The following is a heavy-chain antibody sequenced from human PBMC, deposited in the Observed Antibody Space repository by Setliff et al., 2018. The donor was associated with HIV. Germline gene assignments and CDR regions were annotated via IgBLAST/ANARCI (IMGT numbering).Heavy chain of an antibody. CDR3: ARGMDYYDTSGYYQYYFDY. CDR1: GYTFTSYY. Sequence: ASVKVSCKASGYTFTSYYIHWVRQAPGQGLEWMGIINPSGGSTSYAQKFQGRVTMTRDTSTSTVYMELSRLRSDDTAVYYCARGMDYYDTSGYYQYYFDYWGQGTLVTVSS. J-gene: IGHJ4*02. V-gene: IGHV1-46*01. D-gene: IGHD3-22*01. CDR2: INPSGGST.